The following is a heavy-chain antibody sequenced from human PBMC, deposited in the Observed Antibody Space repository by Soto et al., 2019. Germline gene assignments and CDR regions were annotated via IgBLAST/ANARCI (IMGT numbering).Heavy chain of an antibody. V-gene: IGHV1-69*06. J-gene: IGHJ6*02. CDR1: GGTFRTYG. D-gene: IGHD3-16*01. Sequence: QVQLEQSGAEVKKAGSSVKVSCKTSGGTFRTYGINWLRQAPGHGLEWMGGIVPAYGKADYAQGFQGRVTITAKKSTRKAYMELSSRRPEDTAVYYWARSVGGGALYYGMDVWGQGTTVSVSS. CDR3: ARSVGGGALYYGMDV. CDR2: IVPAYGKA.